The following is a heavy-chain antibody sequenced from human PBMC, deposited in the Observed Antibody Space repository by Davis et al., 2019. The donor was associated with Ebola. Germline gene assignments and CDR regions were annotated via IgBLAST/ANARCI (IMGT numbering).Heavy chain of an antibody. D-gene: IGHD1-1*01. CDR1: GYTFSNYA. CDR3: AREGTGDGFIYYYGMDV. J-gene: IGHJ6*02. CDR2: MNPNSGDT. V-gene: IGHV1-8*01. Sequence: AASVKVSCKASGYTFSNYAINWVRQGTGQGLEWMGWMNPNSGDTGYAQKFQGRVTMTRNTSISTAYMELSSLRSEDTAVYYCAREGTGDGFIYYYGMDVWGQGTTVTVSS.